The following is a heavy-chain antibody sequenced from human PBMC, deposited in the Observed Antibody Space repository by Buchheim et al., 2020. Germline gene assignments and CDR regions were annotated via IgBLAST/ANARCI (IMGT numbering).Heavy chain of an antibody. CDR2: IYYSGRT. Sequence: QLQLQESGPGLVKPSETLSLTCTVSGGSISSSSYYWGWIRQPPGKGLEWIGSIYYSGRTYYNPSPKSRATISVDTSKNQFSLKLSSVTAADTAVYYCARLVLVVGRTAFDYWGQGTL. D-gene: IGHD2-21*01. V-gene: IGHV4-39*01. CDR1: GGSISSSSYY. J-gene: IGHJ4*02. CDR3: ARLVLVVGRTAFDY.